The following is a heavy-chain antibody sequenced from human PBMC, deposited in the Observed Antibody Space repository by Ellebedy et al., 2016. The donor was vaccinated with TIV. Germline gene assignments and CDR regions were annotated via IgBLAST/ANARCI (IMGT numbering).Heavy chain of an antibody. V-gene: IGHV1-18*04. Sequence: ASVKVSCKSSGYTFTDYGISWVRQAPGQGLEWMGWVYNYNGNTNYAQKFQGRVSMTTDTSTSTAYRELTSLRRDDTAVYYCVRDHVGWDEFDSWGQGTLVTVSS. CDR3: VRDHVGWDEFDS. D-gene: IGHD6-19*01. CDR1: GYTFTDYG. J-gene: IGHJ4*02. CDR2: VYNYNGNT.